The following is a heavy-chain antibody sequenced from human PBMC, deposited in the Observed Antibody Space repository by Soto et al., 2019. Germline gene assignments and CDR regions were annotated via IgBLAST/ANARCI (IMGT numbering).Heavy chain of an antibody. J-gene: IGHJ4*02. CDR1: GGSISSSNW. V-gene: IGHV4-4*02. CDR2: IYHSGST. Sequence: SETLSLTCAVSGGSISSSNWWSWVRQPPGKGLEWIGEIYHSGSTNYDPSLKSRGTISVDKSKNQFSLKLSSVTAADTAVYYCARGQVVVGSHYFDYWGPGTPVTVSS. CDR3: ARGQVVVGSHYFDY. D-gene: IGHD2-15*01.